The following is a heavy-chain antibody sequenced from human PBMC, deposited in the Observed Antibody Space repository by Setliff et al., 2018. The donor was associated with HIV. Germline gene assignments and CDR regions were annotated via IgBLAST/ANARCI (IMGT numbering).Heavy chain of an antibody. V-gene: IGHV4-4*02. CDR2: IYYSGST. D-gene: IGHD6-19*01. Sequence: SETLSLTCAVSGDSINTPHCWSWVRQSLEKGLEWIGYIYYSGSTYYNPSLKSRVAISIDTSKNHFSLRLRSVTAADTAVYYCARQGAVTGHTFDSWGPGALVTVSS. CDR1: GDSINTPHC. CDR3: ARQGAVTGHTFDS. J-gene: IGHJ4*02.